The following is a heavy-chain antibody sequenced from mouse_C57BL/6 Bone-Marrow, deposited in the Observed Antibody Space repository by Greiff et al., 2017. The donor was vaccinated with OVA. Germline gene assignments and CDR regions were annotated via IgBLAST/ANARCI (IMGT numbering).Heavy chain of an antibody. CDR1: GYTFTSYG. V-gene: IGHV1-81*01. J-gene: IGHJ1*03. CDR2: IYPRSGNT. CDR3: ARSFITTKDWYFDV. Sequence: QVHVKQSGAELARPGASVKLSCKASGYTFTSYGISWVKQRTGQGLEWIGEIYPRSGNTYYNEKFKGKATLTADKSSSTAYMELRSLTSEDSAVYFCARSFITTKDWYFDVWGTGTTVTVSS. D-gene: IGHD1-1*01.